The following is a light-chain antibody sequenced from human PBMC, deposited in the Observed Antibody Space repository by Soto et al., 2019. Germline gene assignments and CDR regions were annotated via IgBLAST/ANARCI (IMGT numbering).Light chain of an antibody. CDR1: QSVSSSY. CDR3: QQYNNWPLT. Sequence: EIVLTQSPGTLSLSPVERATLSCRSSQSVSSSYLAWYQQKPGQAPRLLIYDASNRATGIPARFSGSGSGTEFTLTISSLQSEDCAVYYCQQYNNWPLTFGQGNDWRL. CDR2: DAS. J-gene: IGKJ5*01. V-gene: IGKV3D-15*01.